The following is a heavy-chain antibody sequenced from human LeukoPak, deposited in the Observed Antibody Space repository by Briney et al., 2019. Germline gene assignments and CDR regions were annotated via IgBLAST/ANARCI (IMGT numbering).Heavy chain of an antibody. CDR3: ARAHVLRFLEWLLYLDY. CDR2: ISSSSSYI. V-gene: IGHV3-21*01. J-gene: IGHJ4*02. CDR1: GFTFSSYS. Sequence: GGSLRPSCAASGFTFSSYSMNWVRQAPGKGLEWVSSISSSSSYIYYADSVKGRFTISRDNAKNSLYLQMNSLRAEDTAVYYCARAHVLRFLEWLLYLDYWGQGTLVTVSS. D-gene: IGHD3-3*01.